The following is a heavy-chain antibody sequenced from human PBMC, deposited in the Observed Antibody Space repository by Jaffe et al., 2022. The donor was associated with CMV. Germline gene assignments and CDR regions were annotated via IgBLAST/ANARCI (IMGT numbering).Heavy chain of an antibody. V-gene: IGHV4-39*01. CDR3: VRRDLGVVFSGWVAFDI. J-gene: IGHJ3*02. D-gene: IGHD3-3*01. CDR1: GASVSGRDYH. Sequence: QVQLQESGPGLLKPSETLSLTCTVSGASVSGRDYHWGWIRQSPGKGLEWIGSIDFSGSRYYMPSFKSRGSISVDTSKNQFSLKLTSVTAADTAVYYCVRRDLGVVFSGWVAFDIWGQGTVVIVSP. CDR2: IDFSGSR.